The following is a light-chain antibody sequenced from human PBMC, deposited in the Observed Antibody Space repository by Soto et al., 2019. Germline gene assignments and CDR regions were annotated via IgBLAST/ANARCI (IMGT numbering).Light chain of an antibody. J-gene: IGLJ2*01. V-gene: IGLV2-8*01. CDR3: SSYAGSNILSVV. CDR2: EVD. Sequence: QSVLTQPPSASGSPGQSVAISCSGTSSDVGGHNRVSWYRQYPGKAPQLMIYEVDKRPSGVPDRFSGSKSGNTASLTVSGLQAEDEAYYYCSSYAGSNILSVVFGGGTKLTVL. CDR1: SSDVGGHNR.